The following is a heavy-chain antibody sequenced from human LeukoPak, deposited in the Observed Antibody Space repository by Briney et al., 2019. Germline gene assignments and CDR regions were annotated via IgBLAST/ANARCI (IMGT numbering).Heavy chain of an antibody. Sequence: GGSLRLSCAASGFTFSSYEMNWVRQAPGQGLEWVAYISSTGNTVHYAGSVKGRFPISRDNAKNSLYLQMNRLRAEDTAVYYCTKETPQMDVWGKGTTVSVPP. V-gene: IGHV3-48*03. D-gene: IGHD2-15*01. CDR1: GFTFSSYE. J-gene: IGHJ6*04. CDR3: TKETPQMDV. CDR2: ISSTGNTV.